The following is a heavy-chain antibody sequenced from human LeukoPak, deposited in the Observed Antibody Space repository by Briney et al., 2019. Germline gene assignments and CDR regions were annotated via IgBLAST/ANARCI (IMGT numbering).Heavy chain of an antibody. V-gene: IGHV4-39*07. D-gene: IGHD2-2*01. J-gene: IGHJ5*02. CDR2: IYYSGST. Sequence: KTSETLSLTCTVSGGSISSSSYYWGWIRQPPGTGLEWIGSIYYSGSTYYNPSLKSRVTISVDTSKNQFSLKLSSVTAADTAVYYCARDRVIVVVPAAIRQTRWGYNWFDPWGQGTLVTVSS. CDR3: ARDRVIVVVPAAIRQTRWGYNWFDP. CDR1: GGSISSSSYY.